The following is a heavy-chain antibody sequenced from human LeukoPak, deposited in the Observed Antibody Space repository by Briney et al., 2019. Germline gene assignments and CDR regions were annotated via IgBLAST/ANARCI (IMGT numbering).Heavy chain of an antibody. J-gene: IGHJ4*02. D-gene: IGHD1-26*01. V-gene: IGHV4-39*01. CDR2: IYYSGST. Sequence: SETLSLTCTVSGGSISRRSSCWGWIRQPPGKGLEWIGTIYYSGSTYYNPSLKSRVTISVDTSKNQFSLRLSSVTAADTTVYYFARQVLSGNNYFYCSGPGTLVTVSS. CDR3: ARQVLSGNNYFYC. CDR1: GGSISRRSSC.